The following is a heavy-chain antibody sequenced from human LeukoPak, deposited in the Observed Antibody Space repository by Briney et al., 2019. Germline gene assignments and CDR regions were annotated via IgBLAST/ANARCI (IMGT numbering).Heavy chain of an antibody. CDR3: ARGEDYFAY. CDR1: GFTFSTFS. J-gene: IGHJ4*02. CDR2: ISDTSTTI. Sequence: PGGSLRLSCAASGFTFSTFSMNWVRQAPGKGLEWVSYISDTSTTIYYADSVKGRFSISRDNSKNTLFLQMNSLRAEDTAVYYCARGEDYFAYWGQGTLVTVSS. V-gene: IGHV3-48*01.